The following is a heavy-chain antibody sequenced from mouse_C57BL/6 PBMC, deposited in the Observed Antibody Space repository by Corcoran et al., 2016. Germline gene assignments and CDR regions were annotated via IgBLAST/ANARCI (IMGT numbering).Heavy chain of an antibody. CDR3: ARGRWLPHWYFDV. CDR1: GYSIPSGYY. CDR2: ISYDGSN. D-gene: IGHD2-3*01. V-gene: IGHV3-6*01. J-gene: IGHJ1*03. Sequence: DVQLQESGPGLVKPSQSLSLTCSVTGYSIPSGYYWNWIRQFPGNKLEWMGYISYDGSNNYNPSLKNRISITRDTSKNQFFLKLNSVTTEDTATYYCARGRWLPHWYFDVWGTGTTVTVSS.